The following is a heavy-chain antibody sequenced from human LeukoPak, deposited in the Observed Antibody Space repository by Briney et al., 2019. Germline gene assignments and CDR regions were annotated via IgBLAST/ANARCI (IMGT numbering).Heavy chain of an antibody. J-gene: IGHJ6*03. D-gene: IGHD3-9*01. CDR1: GFTVSSNY. V-gene: IGHV3-66*02. CDR3: ARDWARRLRCGYYYYMDV. CDR2: IYSGGST. Sequence: PVGSLRLSCAASGFTVSSNYMSWVRQAPGKGLEWVSVIYSGGSTYYADSVKGRFTISRDNSKNTLYLQMNSLRAEDTAVYYCARDWARRLRCGYYYYMDVWGKGTTVTVSS.